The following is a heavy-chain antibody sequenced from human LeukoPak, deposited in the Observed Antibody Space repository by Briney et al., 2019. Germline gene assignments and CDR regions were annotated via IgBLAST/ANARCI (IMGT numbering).Heavy chain of an antibody. CDR3: ARVVTMIVVSGRTQMLDY. CDR1: GGSISSSSYY. Sequence: KPSETLSLTCTVSGGSISSSSYYWGWIRQPPGKGLEWIGSIYYSGSTYYNPSLKSRVTISVDASKNQSSLKLSSVTAADTAVYYCARVVTMIVVSGRTQMLDYWGQGTLVTVSS. D-gene: IGHD3-22*01. V-gene: IGHV4-39*07. CDR2: IYYSGST. J-gene: IGHJ4*02.